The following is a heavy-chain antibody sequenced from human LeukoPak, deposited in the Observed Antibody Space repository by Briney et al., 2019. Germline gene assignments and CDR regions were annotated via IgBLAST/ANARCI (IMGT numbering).Heavy chain of an antibody. D-gene: IGHD3-22*01. CDR1: GYTFTIYG. Sequence: ASVTVSCKSSGYTFTIYGISWVRQAPGQGLEWMGWISAYNGNTNYAQKLQGRVTMTTDTSTSTAYMELRSLRSDDTAVYYCARAYYYDSSGYYESDYGGQGTLVTVS. CDR3: ARAYYYDSSGYYESDY. CDR2: ISAYNGNT. V-gene: IGHV1-18*01. J-gene: IGHJ4*02.